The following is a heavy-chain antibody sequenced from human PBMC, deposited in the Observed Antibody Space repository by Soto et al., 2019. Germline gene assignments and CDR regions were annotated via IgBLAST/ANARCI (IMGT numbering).Heavy chain of an antibody. V-gene: IGHV5-10-1*01. Sequence: GESLKISCKGSGYSFTSYWISWVRQMPGKGLEWMGRIDPSDSYTNYSPSFQGHVTISTDKSISTAYLQWSSLKASDTAMYYCARRQPSSAVAGTYYYYGMDVWGQGTTVTV. CDR2: IDPSDSYT. CDR1: GYSFTSYW. J-gene: IGHJ6*02. D-gene: IGHD6-19*01. CDR3: ARRQPSSAVAGTYYYYGMDV.